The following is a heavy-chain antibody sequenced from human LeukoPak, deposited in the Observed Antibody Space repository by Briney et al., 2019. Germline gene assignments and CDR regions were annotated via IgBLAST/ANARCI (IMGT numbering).Heavy chain of an antibody. V-gene: IGHV3-23*01. CDR3: GKTTTGYSSGRYPGWPVDY. CDR1: GFTFNSYA. J-gene: IGHJ4*02. Sequence: GGSLRLSCAASGFTFNSYAMYWVRQAPGKGLEWGSGIFGSGGSAHYADSVKGRFTISRDNSKNTVYLQIDSLRVEDTAVYYCGKTTTGYSSGRYPGWPVDYWGQGTLVTVSS. D-gene: IGHD6-19*01. CDR2: IFGSGGSA.